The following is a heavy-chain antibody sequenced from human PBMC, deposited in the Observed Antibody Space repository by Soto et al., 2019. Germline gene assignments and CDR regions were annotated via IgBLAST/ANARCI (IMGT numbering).Heavy chain of an antibody. CDR2: ISAYNGNT. CDR3: ARDMEQLAPDDAFDI. V-gene: IGHV1-18*01. D-gene: IGHD6-6*01. CDR1: GYTFTSYG. J-gene: IGHJ3*02. Sequence: GASVKVSCKASGYTFTSYGISWVRQAPGQGLEWMGWISAYNGNTNYAQKLQGRVTMTTDTSTSTAYMELRSLRSDDTAVYYCARDMEQLAPDDAFDIWGQGTMVTVSS.